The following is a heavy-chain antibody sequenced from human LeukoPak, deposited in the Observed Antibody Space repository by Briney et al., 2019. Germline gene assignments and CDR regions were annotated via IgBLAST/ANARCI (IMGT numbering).Heavy chain of an antibody. D-gene: IGHD3-3*01. CDR1: GFTFSNAW. Sequence: GGSLRLSCAASGFTFSNAWMSWVRQAPGKGLEWVGRIKSKTDGGTTDYAAPVKGRFTISRDDSKNTLYLQMNSLKTEDTAVYYCTTYYYDFWSGYSYYFDYWGQGTLVTVSS. V-gene: IGHV3-15*01. CDR3: TTYYYDFWSGYSYYFDY. J-gene: IGHJ4*02. CDR2: IKSKTDGGTT.